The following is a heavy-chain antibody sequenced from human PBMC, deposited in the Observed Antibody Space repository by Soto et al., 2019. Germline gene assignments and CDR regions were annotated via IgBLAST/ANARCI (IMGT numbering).Heavy chain of an antibody. V-gene: IGHV4-59*01. CDR3: ASLQWPDNWFDP. CDR2: IHYSGIT. Sequence: SGTLSLTCTVSGGSISSYYWTWIRQPPGKGLEWIGFIHYSGITNYNPSLKSRVTMSVDTSKNQFSLKLRSVTAADTAVYYCASLQWPDNWFDPWGQGTLVTVSS. CDR1: GGSISSYY. D-gene: IGHD6-19*01. J-gene: IGHJ5*02.